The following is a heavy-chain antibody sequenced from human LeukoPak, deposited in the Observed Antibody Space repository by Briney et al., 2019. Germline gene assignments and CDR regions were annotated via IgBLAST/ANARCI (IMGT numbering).Heavy chain of an antibody. Sequence: GASVKVSCKASGGTFSSYAISWVRQAPGQGLEWMGGIIPIFGTANYAQKFQGRVTITADESTSTAYMELSSLRSEDTAVYYCARDSVAAAGNNLFDPWGQGTLVTVSS. V-gene: IGHV1-69*13. CDR1: GGTFSSYA. D-gene: IGHD6-13*01. CDR3: ARDSVAAAGNNLFDP. J-gene: IGHJ5*02. CDR2: IIPIFGTA.